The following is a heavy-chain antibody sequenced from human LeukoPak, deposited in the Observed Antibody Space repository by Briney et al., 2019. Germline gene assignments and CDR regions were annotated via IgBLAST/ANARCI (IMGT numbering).Heavy chain of an antibody. CDR3: ARRDSGYQLFDY. D-gene: IGHD5-12*01. Sequence: GESLKISCKGSGYSFTNYWMAWVRQMPGKGLECMGIIYPSDSDTRYSPSFQGQVTISADRSINTAYLQWSSLKASDTAMYYCARRDSGYQLFDYWGQGTLVTVSS. V-gene: IGHV5-51*01. CDR1: GYSFTNYW. CDR2: IYPSDSDT. J-gene: IGHJ4*02.